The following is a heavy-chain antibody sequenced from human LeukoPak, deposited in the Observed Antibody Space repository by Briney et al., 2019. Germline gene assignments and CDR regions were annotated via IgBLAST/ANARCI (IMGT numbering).Heavy chain of an antibody. J-gene: IGHJ4*02. CDR2: IRSKAYGGTT. Sequence: GGSLRLSCTASGFTFGDYAMSWVRQAPGKGLEWVGFIRSKAYGGTTEYAASVKGRFTIPRDDSKSIAYLQMNSLKTEDTAVYYCTRDSRDYDSSGYGSFDYWGQGTLVTVSS. V-gene: IGHV3-49*04. D-gene: IGHD3-22*01. CDR3: TRDSRDYDSSGYGSFDY. CDR1: GFTFGDYA.